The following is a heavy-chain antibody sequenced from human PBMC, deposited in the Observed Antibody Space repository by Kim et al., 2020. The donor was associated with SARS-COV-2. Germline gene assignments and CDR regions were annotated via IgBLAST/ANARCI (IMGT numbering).Heavy chain of an antibody. CDR2: ISHDGSNK. J-gene: IGHJ6*02. CDR3: ARDSRIAANFYYYYGMDV. CDR1: GFTFRTYA. Sequence: GGSLRLSCAASGFTFRTYAMHWVRQAPGKGLEWVAVISHDGSNKYYADSVKGRFTMSRDNSKSTLYLQMNSLRAEDTAVYFCARDSRIAANFYYYYGMDVWGQGTTVTVSS. D-gene: IGHD6-13*01. V-gene: IGHV3-30*04.